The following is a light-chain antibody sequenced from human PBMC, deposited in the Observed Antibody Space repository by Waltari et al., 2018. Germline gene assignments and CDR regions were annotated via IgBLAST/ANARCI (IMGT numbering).Light chain of an antibody. CDR3: QQYGDSPWLT. CDR2: GST. Sequence: EIVLTQYPRTLSLSSGERATFSCRASQSVSNNFVAWYQQKRGQAPRLLIFGSTSRASGIPERFSGSGSGTDFTLTISRVDPEDFGLYYCQQYGDSPWLTFGGGTKVEIK. CDR1: QSVSNNF. V-gene: IGKV3-20*01. J-gene: IGKJ4*01.